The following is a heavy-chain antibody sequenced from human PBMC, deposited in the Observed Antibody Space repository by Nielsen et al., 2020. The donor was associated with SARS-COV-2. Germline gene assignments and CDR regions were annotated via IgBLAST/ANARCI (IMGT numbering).Heavy chain of an antibody. D-gene: IGHD6-13*01. V-gene: IGHV3-48*03. Sequence: GGSLRLSCAASGFTFSRHAMTWIRQAPGKGLEWVSYISSSGSTIYYADSVKGRFTISRDNAKNSLYLQMNSLRAEDTAVYYCARDIAGTSDYWGQGTLVTVSS. CDR2: ISSSGSTI. CDR1: GFTFSRHA. CDR3: ARDIAGTSDY. J-gene: IGHJ4*02.